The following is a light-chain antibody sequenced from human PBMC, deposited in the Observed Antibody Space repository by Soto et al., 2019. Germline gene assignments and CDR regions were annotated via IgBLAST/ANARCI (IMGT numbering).Light chain of an antibody. CDR3: QQRSNWPL. J-gene: IGKJ2*01. CDR1: QSVSSY. Sequence: EIVLTQSPATLSLSPGERATLSCRASQSVSSYLAWYQQKPGQAPRLLIYDASNRATGIPARFSGSGSGTDFTLTISSLEPEDFAVYYCQQRSNWPLFGQGPSWRSN. CDR2: DAS. V-gene: IGKV3-11*01.